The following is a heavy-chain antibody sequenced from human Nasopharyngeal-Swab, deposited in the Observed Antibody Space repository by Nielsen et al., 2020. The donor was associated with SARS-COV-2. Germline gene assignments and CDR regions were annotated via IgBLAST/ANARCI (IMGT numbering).Heavy chain of an antibody. Sequence: SQTLSLTCDVLDSISSSGWWGWVRQPPGKGLEWIGEIYHTGVTNYSPSLKSRLSISADRSKNQFSLKLTSVTAADTAVYYCATLPVSPYYFENWGQGLLVTVSS. V-gene: IGHV4-4*02. CDR2: IYHTGVT. CDR3: ATLPVSPYYFEN. CDR1: DSISSSGW. J-gene: IGHJ4*02.